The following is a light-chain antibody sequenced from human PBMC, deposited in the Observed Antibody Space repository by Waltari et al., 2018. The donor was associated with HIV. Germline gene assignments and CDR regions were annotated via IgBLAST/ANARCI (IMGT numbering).Light chain of an antibody. Sequence: SYELTQPPSESVSPGQTASITCSGDKLGDKYACWSQQKPGQSPVLVIDQDSKRPSGIPERFSGSNSGNTATLTISGTQAMDEADYYCQAWDSSTVVFGGGTKLTVL. CDR3: QAWDSSTVV. V-gene: IGLV3-1*01. J-gene: IGLJ2*01. CDR1: KLGDKY. CDR2: QDS.